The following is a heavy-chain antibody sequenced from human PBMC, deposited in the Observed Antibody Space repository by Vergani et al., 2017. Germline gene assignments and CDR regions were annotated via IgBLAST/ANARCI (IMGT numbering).Heavy chain of an antibody. CDR3: ASDTHSGQRADR. CDR2: IHYSENT. CDR1: FDSIRNLY. J-gene: IGHJ5*02. D-gene: IGHD6-19*01. Sequence: QVQLQESGPGLVKSSETLSLTCSVSFDSIRNLYCNWIRQPPGKGLEWIGSIHYSENTNYNPSLKTRVTISVDTSKNQFSLTLTSVPAADTAVYYFASDTHSGQRADRLGQGILVTVTS. V-gene: IGHV4-59*11.